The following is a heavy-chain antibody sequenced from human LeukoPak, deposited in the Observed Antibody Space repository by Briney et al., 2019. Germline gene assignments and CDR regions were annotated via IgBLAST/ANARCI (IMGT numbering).Heavy chain of an antibody. J-gene: IGHJ4*02. D-gene: IGHD1-26*01. CDR1: GGSFSGYY. CDR3: AGNHRKWELRSCDY. Sequence: PSETLSLTCAVYGGSFSGYYWGWIRQPPGKGLEWIGSIYYSGSTYYNPSLRSRVTISVDTSKNQFSLKLSSVTAADTAVYYCAGNHRKWELRSCDYWGQGTLVTVSS. CDR2: IYYSGST. V-gene: IGHV4-39*01.